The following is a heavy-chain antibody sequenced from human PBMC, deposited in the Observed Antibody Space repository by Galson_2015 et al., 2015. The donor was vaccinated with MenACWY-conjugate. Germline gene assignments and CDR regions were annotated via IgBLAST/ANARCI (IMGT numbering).Heavy chain of an antibody. CDR2: FNPLNSDT. CDR3: GRHWGGPPLLEWHDDAFDL. V-gene: IGHV5-51*01. D-gene: IGHD3-3*01. Sequence: QSGAEVKKPGESLKISCRASGYSFADYWVGWVRQMPGKGLEWMGIFNPLNSDTRYRPSFQGQVNLSVAKSVSTDYLQWSLLKASDTAMYYCGRHWGGPPLLEWHDDAFDLWGQGTFVTVSS. J-gene: IGHJ3*01. CDR1: GYSFADYW.